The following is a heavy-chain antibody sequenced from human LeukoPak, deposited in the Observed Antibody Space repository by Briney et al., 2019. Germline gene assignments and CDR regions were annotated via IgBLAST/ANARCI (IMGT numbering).Heavy chain of an antibody. CDR1: GFTVSSNY. D-gene: IGHD1-26*01. V-gene: IGHV3-66*01. J-gene: IGHJ3*02. CDR2: IYSGGST. CDR3: ARRGAATNAFDI. Sequence: GGSLRLSCAASGFTVSSNYMSWVRQAPGKGLEWVSVIYSGGSTYYADSVKGRFTISRDNSKNTLYLQMNSLRAENTAVYYCARRGAATNAFDIWGQGTMVTVSS.